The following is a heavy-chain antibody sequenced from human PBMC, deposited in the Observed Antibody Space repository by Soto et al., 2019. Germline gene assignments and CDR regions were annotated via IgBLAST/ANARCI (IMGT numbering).Heavy chain of an antibody. CDR3: AREGGNHYYYYGMDV. CDR2: IYPGDSDT. J-gene: IGHJ6*02. CDR1: GYSFTSYW. Sequence: GESLKISCKGSGYSFTSYWIGWVRQMPGKGLEWLGIIYPGDSDTRYSPSFQGQVTISADKSISTAYLQWSSLKASDTAMYYCAREGGNHYYYYGMDVWGQGTTVTSP. D-gene: IGHD2-15*01. V-gene: IGHV5-51*01.